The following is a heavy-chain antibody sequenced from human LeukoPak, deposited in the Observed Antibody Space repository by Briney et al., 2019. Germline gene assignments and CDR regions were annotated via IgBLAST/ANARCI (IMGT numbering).Heavy chain of an antibody. CDR3: ARRSGSYYYFDY. CDR1: GGSISSSSYY. CDR2: IYYSGST. J-gene: IGHJ4*02. D-gene: IGHD1-26*01. V-gene: IGHV4-39*01. Sequence: SETLSLTCTVSGGSISSSSYYWGWIRQPPGKGLEWIGSIYYSGSTYYNPSLKSRVTISVGTSKNQFSLKLSSVTAADTAVYYCARRSGSYYYFDYWGQGTLVTVSS.